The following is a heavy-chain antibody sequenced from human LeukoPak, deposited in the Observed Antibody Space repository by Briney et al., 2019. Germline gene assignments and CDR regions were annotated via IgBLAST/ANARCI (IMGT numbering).Heavy chain of an antibody. D-gene: IGHD6-13*01. CDR2: VSGGGGTT. J-gene: IGHJ4*02. CDR3: AKGMSSSWTYNYCDC. V-gene: IGHV3-23*01. Sequence: GGSLRLSCAASGFTFSSFAMSWVRPAPGKGLVWVSGVSGGGGTTSYADSVKGRFTVSRDNSKNTLYLQMNTLRAEDTAMYYCAKGMSSSWTYNYCDCWGEGTLVTVSS. CDR1: GFTFSSFA.